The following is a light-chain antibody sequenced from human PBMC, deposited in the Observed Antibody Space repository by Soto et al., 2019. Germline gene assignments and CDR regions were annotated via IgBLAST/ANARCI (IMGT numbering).Light chain of an antibody. CDR1: SSSIGSNT. Sequence: SVLTQPPSASGTPGQRVTISGSGSSSSIGSNTVNWYQQLPGTAPKLLIDSNNQRPSGVPDRFSGSKSGTSASLAISGLQSEDEADYYCAAWDDSLNGFYVFGTGTKVTVL. V-gene: IGLV1-44*01. CDR3: AAWDDSLNGFYV. J-gene: IGLJ1*01. CDR2: SNN.